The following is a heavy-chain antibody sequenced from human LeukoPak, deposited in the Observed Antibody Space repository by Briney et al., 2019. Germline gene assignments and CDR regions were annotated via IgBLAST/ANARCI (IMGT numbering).Heavy chain of an antibody. CDR2: IYYSGST. D-gene: IGHD2-8*01. Sequence: SETLSLTCTVSGGSTSSGSYYWGWIRQPPGKGQKWMASIYYSGSTYYNPSFKSRVTISVDTSKNQFSLKLNSVTAADTAVYYCARTDIVLMVYAIVHFDLWGRGTLVTVSS. V-gene: IGHV4-39*01. CDR3: ARTDIVLMVYAIVHFDL. J-gene: IGHJ2*01. CDR1: GGSTSSGSYY.